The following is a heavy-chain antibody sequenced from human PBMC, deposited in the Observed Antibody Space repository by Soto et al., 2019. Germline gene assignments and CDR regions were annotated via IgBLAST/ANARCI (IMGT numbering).Heavy chain of an antibody. Sequence: PGGSLRLSCAASGFTFSSYAVHGVRQAAGKGLEWVAVISYDGSNKHYADSVTGRFTISRDNSKNTLYLQMNSLRAEDTAVYYFSGDRGVTTAYYYGMDVWGQGTTVTVSS. CDR2: ISYDGSNK. CDR3: SGDRGVTTAYYYGMDV. V-gene: IGHV3-30-3*01. D-gene: IGHD4-4*01. CDR1: GFTFSSYA. J-gene: IGHJ6*02.